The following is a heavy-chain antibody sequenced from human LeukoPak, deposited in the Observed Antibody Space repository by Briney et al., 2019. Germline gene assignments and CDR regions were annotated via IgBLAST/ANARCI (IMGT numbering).Heavy chain of an antibody. D-gene: IGHD2-8*01. Sequence: ASVKVSCKASGYNFISYYMHWVRQAPGQGLEWMGIINPSGGSTSYAQKFQDRVTMTRDTSTSTVYMELSSLKSEEKAVYYCAREDVVLVDAVRYYYYGTDVWGQGPTVTVSS. V-gene: IGHV1-46*01. CDR1: GYNFISYY. CDR3: AREDVVLVDAVRYYYYGTDV. CDR2: INPSGGST. J-gene: IGHJ6*01.